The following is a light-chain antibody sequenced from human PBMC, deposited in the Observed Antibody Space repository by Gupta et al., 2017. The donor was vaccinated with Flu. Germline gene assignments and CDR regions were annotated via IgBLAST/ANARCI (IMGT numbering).Light chain of an antibody. V-gene: IGLV8-61*01. J-gene: IGLJ3*02. CDR3: LLRFDVGTWL. CDR1: SGSVPSIHF. CDR2: NAQ. Sequence: VTQEPSVSVSPGGTVTLTCGSSSGSVPSIHFPSSYQQTPGQPPRPLIYNAQARASGVPDRFSGSFLGSKAALTITGAQVDDDSIYFCLLRFDVGTWLFGGGTKLTVL.